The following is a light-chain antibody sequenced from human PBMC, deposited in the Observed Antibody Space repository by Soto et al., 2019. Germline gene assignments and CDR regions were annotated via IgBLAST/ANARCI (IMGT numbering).Light chain of an antibody. CDR2: AAS. J-gene: IGKJ5*01. CDR3: QQSYSTLIT. CDR1: QSISSY. Sequence: DIKMTQSPSSVSASVGDRVTITCRASQSISSYLNWYQQKPGKAPKLLIYAASSLQSGVPSRFSGSGSGTDFTLTISSLQPEDFATYYCQQSYSTLITFGQGTRLEIK. V-gene: IGKV1-39*01.